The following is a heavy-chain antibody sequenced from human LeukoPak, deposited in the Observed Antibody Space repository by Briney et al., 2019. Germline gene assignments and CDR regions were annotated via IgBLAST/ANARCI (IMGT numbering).Heavy chain of an antibody. CDR3: AKDRTAGYDGLVDY. V-gene: IGHV3-30*18. CDR2: ISYDGSNK. Sequence: SLRLSCAASGFTFSNYGMHWVRQAAGKGLEWVGVISYDGSNKYYTYSVKGRFTISRDNSKNTLYLQMNSLRAEDTAVYYCAKDRTAGYDGLVDYWGQGTLVTVSS. CDR1: GFTFSNYG. D-gene: IGHD5-12*01. J-gene: IGHJ4*02.